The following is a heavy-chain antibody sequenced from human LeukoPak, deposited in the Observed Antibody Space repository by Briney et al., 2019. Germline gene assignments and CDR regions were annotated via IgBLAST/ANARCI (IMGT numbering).Heavy chain of an antibody. V-gene: IGHV3-43*02. CDR3: AKGDLGDYYFDY. CDR1: GFTFDDYA. Sequence: GGSLRLSCAASGFTFDDYAMHWVRQAPGXGLEWVSLISGDGGSTYYADSVKGRFTISRDNSKNSLYLQMNSLRTEDTALYYCAKGDLGDYYFDYWGQGTLVTVSS. J-gene: IGHJ4*02. CDR2: ISGDGGST. D-gene: IGHD3-16*01.